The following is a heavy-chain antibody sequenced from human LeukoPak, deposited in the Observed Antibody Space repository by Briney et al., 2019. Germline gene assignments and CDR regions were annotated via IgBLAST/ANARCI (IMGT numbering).Heavy chain of an antibody. J-gene: IGHJ4*02. D-gene: IGHD6-13*01. V-gene: IGHV4-59*01. CDR2: IYYSGST. CDR3: ARAELPGIAAAAVGY. CDR1: GGSISSYY. Sequence: SETLSRTCTVSGGSISSYYWSWIRQPPGKGLEWIGYIYYSGSTNYNPSLKSRVTISVDTSKNQFSLKLSSVTAADTAVYYCARAELPGIAAAAVGYRGQGTLVTVSS.